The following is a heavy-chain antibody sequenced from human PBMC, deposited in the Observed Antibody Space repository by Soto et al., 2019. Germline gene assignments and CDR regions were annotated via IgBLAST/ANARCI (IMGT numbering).Heavy chain of an antibody. J-gene: IGHJ4*02. V-gene: IGHV1-69*13. CDR3: ARDHINYYDSSGYYY. CDR1: GGTFSSYA. Sequence: SVKVSCKASGGTFSSYAISWVRQAPGQGLEWMGGIIPIFGTANYAQKFQGRVTITADESTSTAYMELSSLRSEDTAVYYCARDHINYYDSSGYYYWGQGTLVTVSS. D-gene: IGHD3-22*01. CDR2: IIPIFGTA.